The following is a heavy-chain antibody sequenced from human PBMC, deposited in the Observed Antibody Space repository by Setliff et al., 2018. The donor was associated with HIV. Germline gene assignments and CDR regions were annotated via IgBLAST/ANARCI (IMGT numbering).Heavy chain of an antibody. J-gene: IGHJ6*03. CDR1: GFTFRNYW. CDR2: IKEDGSEK. Sequence: QPGGSLRLSCGASGFTFRNYWMTWVRQAPGRGLECVANIKEDGSEKYYVDSVKGRFTISRDNAKDSLYLQMNNLRAEDTAVYYCARGATRGGDMDVWGKGITVTVSS. D-gene: IGHD2-15*01. V-gene: IGHV3-7*01. CDR3: ARGATRGGDMDV.